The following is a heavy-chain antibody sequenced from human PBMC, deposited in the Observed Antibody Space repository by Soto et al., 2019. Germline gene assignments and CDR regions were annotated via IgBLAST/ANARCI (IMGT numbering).Heavy chain of an antibody. D-gene: IGHD6-19*01. CDR1: GFTFSSYA. V-gene: IGHV3-23*01. CDR2: ISGSGGST. Sequence: EVQLLESGGGLVQPGGSLRLSCAASGFTFSSYAMSWVRQAPGKGLEWVSAISGSGGSTYYADSVKGRFTISRDNSKNTLYLQTNSRRAEDPAVYYCARRSSGWYFDYWGQGTLVTVSS. CDR3: ARRSSGWYFDY. J-gene: IGHJ4*02.